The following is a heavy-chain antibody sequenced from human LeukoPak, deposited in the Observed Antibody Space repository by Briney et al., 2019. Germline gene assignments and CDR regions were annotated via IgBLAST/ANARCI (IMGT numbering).Heavy chain of an antibody. J-gene: IGHJ6*03. V-gene: IGHV4-59*08. D-gene: IGHD3-10*01. CDR1: GGSISSYY. CDR2: IYYSGST. Sequence: SETLSLTCTVSGGSISSYYWSWIRQPPGKGLEWVGYIYYSGSTNYNPSLKSRVTISVDTSKNQFSLKLSSVTAADTAVYYCARHTKYYYGSGSSNYYMDVWGKGTTVTISS. CDR3: ARHTKYYYGSGSSNYYMDV.